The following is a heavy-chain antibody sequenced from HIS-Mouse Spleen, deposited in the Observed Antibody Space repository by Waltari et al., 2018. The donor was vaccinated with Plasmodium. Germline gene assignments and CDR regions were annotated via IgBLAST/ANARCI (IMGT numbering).Heavy chain of an antibody. Sequence: QVQLQESGPGLVKPSETLSLTCTVSGGSISSYYWSWIRQPPGQGLEWIAYIYYSGSTNNNPSLRSRGTISVDTSKNQVSLKLSSVTAADTAVFYCARGGYSSSSYYFDYWGQGTLVTVSS. CDR1: GGSISSYY. J-gene: IGHJ4*02. V-gene: IGHV4-59*01. CDR2: IYYSGST. D-gene: IGHD6-6*01. CDR3: ARGGYSSSSYYFDY.